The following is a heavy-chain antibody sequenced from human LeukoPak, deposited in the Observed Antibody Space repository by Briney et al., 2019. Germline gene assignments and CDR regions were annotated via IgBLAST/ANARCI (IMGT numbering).Heavy chain of an antibody. V-gene: IGHV4-39*07. D-gene: IGHD6-13*01. CDR1: AGSISSNSRY. CDR2: IYYTGST. J-gene: IGHJ6*03. CDR3: AKSRNYYYMDV. Sequence: SETLSLTCTVSAGSISSNSRYWGWIRQPPGKGLEWIASIYYTGSTYYNPSLKSRLTISVDTSKNQFSLNLSSVTAADTALYYCAKSRNYYYMDVWGKGTTVTISS.